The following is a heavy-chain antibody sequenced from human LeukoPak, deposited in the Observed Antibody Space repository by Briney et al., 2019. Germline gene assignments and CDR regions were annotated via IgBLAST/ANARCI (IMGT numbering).Heavy chain of an antibody. CDR3: ARAPVPYSGDYYPRY. J-gene: IGHJ4*02. CDR1: GFSFSIYG. CDR2: IWFDGSNK. D-gene: IGHD1-26*01. Sequence: GRSLRLSCAASGFSFSIYGMHCVRQAPGKGLEWVAIIWFDGSNKNYADSVKGRFTISRDNSKNTLYLQMNSLRVDDTAVYYCARAPVPYSGDYYPRYRGPGTLAT. V-gene: IGHV3-33*01.